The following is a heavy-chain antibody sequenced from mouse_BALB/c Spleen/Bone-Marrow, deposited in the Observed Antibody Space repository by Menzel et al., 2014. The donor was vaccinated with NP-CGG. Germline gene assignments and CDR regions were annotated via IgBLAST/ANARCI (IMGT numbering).Heavy chain of an antibody. D-gene: IGHD1-1*01. CDR2: INPYNGDT. CDR1: GYSFTGYF. CDR3: AREGYYYGSSYGNAMDY. V-gene: IGHV1-20*02. Sequence: EVQLVESGPELVKPGASVKISCKASGYSFTGYFMNWVMQSHGKSLEWIGRINPYNGDTFYNQKSKGKATLTVDKSSSTAHMELRSLASEDSAVYYCAREGYYYGSSYGNAMDYWGQGTSVTVSS. J-gene: IGHJ4*01.